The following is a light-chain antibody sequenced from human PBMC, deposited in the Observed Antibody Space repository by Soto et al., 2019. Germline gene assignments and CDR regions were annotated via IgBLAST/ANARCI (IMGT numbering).Light chain of an antibody. V-gene: IGKV3-20*01. CDR2: GPS. CDR1: QTLRGNY. J-gene: IGKJ3*01. CDR3: HQFGSSPFT. Sequence: EIVLTQSPATLSLSPVDIAALSCRASQTLRGNYFAWYQQIPGQPPRLLVYGPSGRATGIPDRFSGSGSRTVSNLTIRGVEPEDFAIYYCHQFGSSPFTFGPGTKVNMK.